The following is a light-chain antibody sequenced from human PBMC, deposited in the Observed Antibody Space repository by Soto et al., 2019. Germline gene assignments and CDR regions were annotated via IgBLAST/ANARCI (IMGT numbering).Light chain of an antibody. Sequence: DIQMTQSPSTLSASVGDRVTITFRASQTISMWLAWYQQKPWKAPMLLIYKASYLESGVPSRFSGSGFGTEFTLTISSLQPDDFGTYYCQQYSNLWTFGQGTKVDI. CDR1: QTISMW. CDR2: KAS. J-gene: IGKJ1*01. CDR3: QQYSNLWT. V-gene: IGKV1-5*03.